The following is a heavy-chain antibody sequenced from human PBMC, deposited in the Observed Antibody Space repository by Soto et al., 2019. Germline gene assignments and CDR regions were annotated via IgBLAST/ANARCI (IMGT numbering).Heavy chain of an antibody. CDR2: IYYSGST. J-gene: IGHJ6*02. CDR1: GGSISSYY. Sequence: QVQLQESGPGLVKPSETLSLTCTVSGGSISSYYWRWIRQPPGKGLEWIGYIYYSGSTNYNPPPKRRMSCSVGRAKKQFSRIRSSVAAADTAMDDWARDPKGDPAMLLRYYDYGMDVWGQGTTVTVS. CDR3: ARDPKGDPAMLLRYYDYGMDV. D-gene: IGHD5-18*01. V-gene: IGHV4-59*01.